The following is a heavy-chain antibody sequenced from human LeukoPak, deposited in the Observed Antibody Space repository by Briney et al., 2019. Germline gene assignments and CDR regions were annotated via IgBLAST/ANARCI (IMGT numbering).Heavy chain of an antibody. Sequence: PSETLSLTCTVSGGSISSYYWSWIRQPPGKGLEWIGYIYYSGSTNYNPSLKSRVTISVDTSKNQFSLKLSSVTAADTAVYYCARAHPGYSSGWYGDYYYYYGMDVWGQGTTVTVSS. CDR3: ARAHPGYSSGWYGDYYYYYGMDV. V-gene: IGHV4-59*01. CDR2: IYYSGST. CDR1: GGSISSYY. J-gene: IGHJ6*02. D-gene: IGHD6-19*01.